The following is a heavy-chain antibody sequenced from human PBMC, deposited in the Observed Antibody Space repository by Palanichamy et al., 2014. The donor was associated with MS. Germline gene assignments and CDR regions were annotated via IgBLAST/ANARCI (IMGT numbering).Heavy chain of an antibody. Sequence: EVQLVESGGVLVQPGGSLRLSCAASGFTFSNYWMHWVRQVPGKGLVWVSRINSDGSRTNYADSVKGRFTVSRDNAENTLHLQMNSLRAEDTAVYYCARIRYGEWGYAQDCWGQGTLVTVSS. CDR1: GFTFSNYW. CDR2: INSDGSRT. CDR3: ARIRYGEWGYAQDC. V-gene: IGHV3-74*01. J-gene: IGHJ4*02. D-gene: IGHD1-26*01.